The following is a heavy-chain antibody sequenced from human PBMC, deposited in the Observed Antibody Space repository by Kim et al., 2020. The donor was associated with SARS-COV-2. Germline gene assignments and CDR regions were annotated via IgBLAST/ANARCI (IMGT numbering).Heavy chain of an antibody. Sequence: SETLSLTCAVYGGSFSGYYWSWIRQPPGKGLEWIGEINHSGSTNYNPSLKSRVTISVDTSKNQFSLKLSSVTAADTAVYYCARGRYCSGGSCYLGRGYYYGMDVWGQGTTVTVSS. CDR1: GGSFSGYY. D-gene: IGHD2-15*01. CDR3: ARGRYCSGGSCYLGRGYYYGMDV. V-gene: IGHV4-34*01. J-gene: IGHJ6*02. CDR2: INHSGST.